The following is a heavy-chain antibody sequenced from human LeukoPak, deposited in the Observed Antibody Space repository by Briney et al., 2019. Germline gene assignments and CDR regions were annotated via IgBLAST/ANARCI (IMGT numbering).Heavy chain of an antibody. Sequence: GASVKVSCKASGYSFTTHGINWVRQAPGQGLEWMGWIDTYTRSPSYVQGLEGRFVYSLDTSVETAYLQISSLKAEDTAVYYCARACSGGSCYDRGANDAFDIWGQGTMVTVSS. D-gene: IGHD2-15*01. V-gene: IGHV7-4-1*02. CDR2: IDTYTRSP. J-gene: IGHJ3*02. CDR1: GYSFTTHG. CDR3: ARACSGGSCYDRGANDAFDI.